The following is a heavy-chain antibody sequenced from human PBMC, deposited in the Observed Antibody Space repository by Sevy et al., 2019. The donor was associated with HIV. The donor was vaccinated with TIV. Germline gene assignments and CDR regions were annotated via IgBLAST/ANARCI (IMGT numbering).Heavy chain of an antibody. Sequence: SETLSLTCTVSGGSMSSYFWSWIRQPPGKGLEWIGYIYYTGTTNYNPSLKSRLTMSLDTSKNRFSLKLTGVTAADTAVYYCARDSVLSPRVFDSWGQGTLVTVSS. CDR2: IYYTGTT. J-gene: IGHJ4*02. D-gene: IGHD3-10*01. CDR3: ARDSVLSPRVFDS. CDR1: GGSMSSYF. V-gene: IGHV4-59*01.